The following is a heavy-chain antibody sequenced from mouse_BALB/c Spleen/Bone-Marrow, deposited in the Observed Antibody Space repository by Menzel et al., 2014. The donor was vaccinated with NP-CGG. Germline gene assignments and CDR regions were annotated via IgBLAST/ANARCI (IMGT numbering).Heavy chain of an antibody. CDR2: VSNGGGST. D-gene: IGHD4-1*01. CDR3: ATGTFAY. Sequence: EVMLVESGGGLVQPGGSLKLSCAASGFTFSSYTMSWVRQTPEKRLEWVAYVSNGGGSTYYPDTVKGRFTISRDNAKNTLYLQMSSVKSEDAAMYYCATGTFAYWGQGTLVTVSA. V-gene: IGHV5-12-2*01. CDR1: GFTFSSYT. J-gene: IGHJ3*01.